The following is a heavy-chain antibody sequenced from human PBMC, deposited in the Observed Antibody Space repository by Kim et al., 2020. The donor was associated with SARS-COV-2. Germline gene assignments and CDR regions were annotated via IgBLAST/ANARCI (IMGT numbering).Heavy chain of an antibody. V-gene: IGHV4-59*01. CDR3: ARARYYDFWSGNNWFDP. J-gene: IGHJ5*02. D-gene: IGHD3-3*01. Sequence: SETLSLTCTVSGGSISSYYWSWIRQPPGKGLEWIGYIYYSGSTNYNPSLKSRVTISVDTSKNQFSLKLSSVTAADTAVYYCARARYYDFWSGNNWFDPWGQGTLVTVSS. CDR1: GGSISSYY. CDR2: IYYSGST.